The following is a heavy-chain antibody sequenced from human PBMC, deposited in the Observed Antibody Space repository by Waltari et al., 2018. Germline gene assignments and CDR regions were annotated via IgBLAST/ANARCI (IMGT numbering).Heavy chain of an antibody. CDR2: IIPIFGTA. Sequence: QVQLVQSGAEVKKPGSSVKVSCKASGGTFSSYAISWVRQAPGQGLEWMGVIIPIFGTANYAQKFQGRVTITADKSTSTAYMELSSLRSEDTAVYYCAGAWRITMVRGAPFFDYWGQGTLVTVSS. CDR1: GGTFSSYA. J-gene: IGHJ4*02. D-gene: IGHD3-10*01. CDR3: AGAWRITMVRGAPFFDY. V-gene: IGHV1-69*14.